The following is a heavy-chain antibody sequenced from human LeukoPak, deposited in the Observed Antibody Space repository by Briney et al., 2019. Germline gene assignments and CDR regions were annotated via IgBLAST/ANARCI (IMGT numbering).Heavy chain of an antibody. V-gene: IGHV4-34*01. D-gene: IGHD1-1*01. Sequence: PSETLSLTCTVSGGSISSYYWSWIRQPPGKGLEWIGEINHSGSTNYNPSLKSRVTISVDTSKNQFSLKLSSVTAADTAVYYCAIRRPSTTGTTRRSYYYYYYMDVWGKGTTVTVSS. CDR1: GGSISSYY. J-gene: IGHJ6*03. CDR3: AIRRPSTTGTTRRSYYYYYYMDV. CDR2: INHSGST.